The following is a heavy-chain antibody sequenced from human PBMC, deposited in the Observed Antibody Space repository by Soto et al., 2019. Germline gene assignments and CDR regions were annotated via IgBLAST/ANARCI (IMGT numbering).Heavy chain of an antibody. CDR1: GCSISSCSYY. D-gene: IGHD3-9*01. CDR2: IYYSGST. V-gene: IGHV4-39*01. J-gene: IGHJ4*02. CDR3: ARQGGDGILTGYYGLLGY. Sequence: SETLSLTCTVSGCSISSCSYYWGWIRQPPGKGLEWIGSIYYSGSTYYNPSLKSRVTISVDTSKNQFSLKLSSVTAADTAVYYCARQGGDGILTGYYGLLGYWGQGTLVTVSS.